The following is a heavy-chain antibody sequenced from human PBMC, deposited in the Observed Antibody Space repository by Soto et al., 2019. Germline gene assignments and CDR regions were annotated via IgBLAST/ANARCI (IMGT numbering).Heavy chain of an antibody. Sequence: GGSLRLSCAASGFTFSSYDMHWVRQATGKGLEWVSAIGTAGDTYYPGSVKGRFTISRENAKNSLYLQMNSLRAEDTAVYYCARDILTGYPMLGVNGMDVWGQGTTVTVSS. CDR1: GFTFSSYD. CDR3: ARDILTGYPMLGVNGMDV. D-gene: IGHD3-9*01. V-gene: IGHV3-13*01. J-gene: IGHJ6*02. CDR2: IGTAGDT.